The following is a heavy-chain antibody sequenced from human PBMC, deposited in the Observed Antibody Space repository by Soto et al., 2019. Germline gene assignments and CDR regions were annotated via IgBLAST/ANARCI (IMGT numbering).Heavy chain of an antibody. V-gene: IGHV3-33*01. CDR2: IWYDGSNK. Sequence: QVQLVESGGGVVQPGRSLRLSCAASGFTFSSYGMHWVRQAPGKGLEWVAVIWYDGSNKYYADSGKGRFTISRDNSKKTVYLQMNSLRAEDTAVYYCARDHIALDYWGQGTQVTVSS. D-gene: IGHD6-13*01. CDR1: GFTFSSYG. J-gene: IGHJ4*02. CDR3: ARDHIALDY.